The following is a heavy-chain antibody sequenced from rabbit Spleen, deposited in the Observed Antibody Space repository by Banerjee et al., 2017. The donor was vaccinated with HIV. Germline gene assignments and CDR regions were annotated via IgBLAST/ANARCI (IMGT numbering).Heavy chain of an antibody. J-gene: IGHJ6*01. CDR3: ARDTGTSFSTYGMDL. D-gene: IGHD8-1*01. CDR1: GFSFSSSYW. Sequence: QEQLVESGGDLVQPEGSLTLTCTVSGFSFSSSYWICWVRQAPGKGLEWIACIYAGSSGNTYYASWAKGRFTISKTSSTTVTLQMTSLTAADTATYFCARDTGTSFSTYGMDLWGPGTLVTVS. CDR2: IYAGSSGNT. V-gene: IGHV1S45*01.